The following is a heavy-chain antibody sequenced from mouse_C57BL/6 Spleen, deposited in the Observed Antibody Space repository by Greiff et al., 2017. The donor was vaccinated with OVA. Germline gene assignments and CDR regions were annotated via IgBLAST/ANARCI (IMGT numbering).Heavy chain of an antibody. J-gene: IGHJ4*01. CDR2: IWRGGST. Sequence: QVQLQQSGPGLVQPSQSLSITCTVSGFSLTSYGVHWVRQSPGKGLEWLGVIWRGGSTDYNAAFISRLSISKDNSKSQVFFKMNSLQADDTAIYYCAKDSNYYAKDYWGQGTSVTVSS. CDR1: GFSLTSYG. CDR3: AKDSNYYAKDY. D-gene: IGHD2-5*01. V-gene: IGHV2-2*01.